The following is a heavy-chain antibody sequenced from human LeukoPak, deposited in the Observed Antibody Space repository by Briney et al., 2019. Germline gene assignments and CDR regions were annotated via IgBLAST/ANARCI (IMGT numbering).Heavy chain of an antibody. V-gene: IGHV1-2*02. J-gene: IGHJ4*02. D-gene: IGHD3/OR15-3a*01. CDR1: GYTFTVYY. CDR3: TRDLEGLERYFDY. Sequence: EASVTVSCTASGYTFTVYYLHWVRQATGQGLEWVGWINPDSGGTKYAQKFQGRVTMTRDTSTSTAYMELSSLTSDDTAVYYCTRDLEGLERYFDYWGQGTLVTVSS. CDR2: INPDSGGT.